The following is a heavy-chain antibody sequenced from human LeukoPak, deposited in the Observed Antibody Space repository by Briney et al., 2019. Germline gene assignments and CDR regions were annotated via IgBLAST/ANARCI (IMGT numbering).Heavy chain of an antibody. D-gene: IGHD3-22*01. CDR1: GGSLSSYY. J-gene: IGHJ4*02. CDR2: IYYSGST. CDR3: ARDEGGSSGYTYYFDY. V-gene: IGHV4-59*01. Sequence: SETLSLTCTVSGGSLSSYYWSWIRQPPGKGLEWIGYIYYSGSTNYNPSLKSRVTISVDTSKNQFSLKLSSVTAADTAVYYCARDEGGSSGYTYYFDYWGQGTLVTVSS.